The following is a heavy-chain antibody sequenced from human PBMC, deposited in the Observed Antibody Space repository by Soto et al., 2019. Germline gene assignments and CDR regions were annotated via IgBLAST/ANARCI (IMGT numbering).Heavy chain of an antibody. V-gene: IGHV4-31*03. D-gene: IGHD6-19*01. CDR2: IYYSGFT. Sequence: PSETLSLTCTVSGGSITSGGYYWSWIRQHPGKGLEWIGYIYYSGFTYYNPSLKSRVTISVDKSKNQFSLNLNSVTAADTAVYYCARVADGMDVWGRGTTVTVSS. CDR3: ARVADGMDV. CDR1: GGSITSGGYY. J-gene: IGHJ6*02.